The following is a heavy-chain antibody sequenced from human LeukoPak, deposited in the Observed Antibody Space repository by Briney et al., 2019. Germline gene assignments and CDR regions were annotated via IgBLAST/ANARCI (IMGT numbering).Heavy chain of an antibody. Sequence: GGSLRLSCAASGFTFNDSAMHWVRQAPGKGLEWVAAMSSNGYNKYYADSVKGRFTISRDNSKNTLYLQMNSLRAEDTAVFYCVRDDGSYYDLDYWGQGTLVTVSS. D-gene: IGHD1-26*01. CDR2: MSSNGYNK. J-gene: IGHJ4*02. CDR3: VRDDGSYYDLDY. CDR1: GFTFNDSA. V-gene: IGHV3-30-3*01.